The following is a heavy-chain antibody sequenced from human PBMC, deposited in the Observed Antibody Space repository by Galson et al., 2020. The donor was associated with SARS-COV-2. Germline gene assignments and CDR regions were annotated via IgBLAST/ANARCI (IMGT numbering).Heavy chain of an antibody. V-gene: IGHV4-61*01. Sequence: SQTLSLTCTVSRGSVSSGSDYWNWIRQPPGKGLEWIAYIYYSGSTNQNPSLKSRVTVSIDTSKNQFSLKLRSVTAADTAVYYCARGGVGDYRGYRYGMDVWGQGTTVTVSS. J-gene: IGHJ6*02. D-gene: IGHD4-17*01. CDR1: RGSVSSGSDY. CDR3: ARGGVGDYRGYRYGMDV. CDR2: IYYSGST.